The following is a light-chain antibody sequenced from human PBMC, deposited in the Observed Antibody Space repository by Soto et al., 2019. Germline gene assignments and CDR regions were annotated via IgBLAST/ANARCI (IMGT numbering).Light chain of an antibody. CDR2: DVT. J-gene: IGLJ1*01. CDR3: GSYRRGSTYV. Sequence: QSALTQPASVSGSPGQSITVSCTGTSSDVGGYNYVSWYQQHPGKAPRLLIYDVTNRPSGVSNRFSGSKSGNTASLTISGLQAEDEADYYCGSYRRGSTYVFGPGTKVTVL. V-gene: IGLV2-14*03. CDR1: SSDVGGYNY.